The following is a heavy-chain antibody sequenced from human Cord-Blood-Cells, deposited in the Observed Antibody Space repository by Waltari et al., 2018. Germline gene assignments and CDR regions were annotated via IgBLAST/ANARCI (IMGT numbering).Heavy chain of an antibody. V-gene: IGHV4-39*01. CDR2: IYYSGST. J-gene: IGHJ5*02. CDR1: GGSISSSSYY. Sequence: QLQLQASGPGLVKPSETLSLTCTVPGGSISSSSYYWGWIRQPPGKGLEWIGSIYYSGSTYYNPSLKSRVTISVDTSKNQFSLKLSSVTAADTAVYYCARRVRDGHYNWFDPWGQGTLVTVSS. CDR3: ARRVRDGHYNWFDP.